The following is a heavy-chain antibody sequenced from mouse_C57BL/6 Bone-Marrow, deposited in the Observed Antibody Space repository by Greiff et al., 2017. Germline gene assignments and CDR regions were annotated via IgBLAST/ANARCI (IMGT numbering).Heavy chain of an antibody. CDR2: IWSGGST. Sequence: VMLVESGPGLVQPSQSLSITCTVSGFSLTSSGVHWVRQSPGKGLEWLGVIWSGGSTDYNAAFISRLSISKDNSKSQVFFKMNSLQADDTAIYDCARPPYGNYGYYARDYWGQGTSVTVSS. D-gene: IGHD2-1*01. CDR3: ARPPYGNYGYYARDY. CDR1: GFSLTSSG. V-gene: IGHV2-2*01. J-gene: IGHJ4*01.